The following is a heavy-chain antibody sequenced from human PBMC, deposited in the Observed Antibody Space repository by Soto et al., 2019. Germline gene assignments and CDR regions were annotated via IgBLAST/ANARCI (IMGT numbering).Heavy chain of an antibody. Sequence: QITLKESGPPLVKPTQTLTLSCTFSGFSLSTSAVGVAWIRQPPGKALERLALIYWDDANHYSPSLKSRLTVTKDTSKNQVLLTMTNLGPVDTATYYCAQTAGWVHATWGQGTQVTVSS. CDR3: AQTAGWVHAT. J-gene: IGHJ5*02. CDR2: IYWDDAN. CDR1: GFSLSTSAVG. D-gene: IGHD1-1*01. V-gene: IGHV2-5*02.